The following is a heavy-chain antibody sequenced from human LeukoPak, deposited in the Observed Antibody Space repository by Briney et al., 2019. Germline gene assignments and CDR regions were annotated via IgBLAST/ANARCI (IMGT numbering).Heavy chain of an antibody. CDR1: GYSFTSYW. V-gene: IGHV5-51*01. J-gene: IGHJ4*02. Sequence: GESLKISCKGSGYSFTSYWIGWVRQMPGKGLEWMGIIYPGDSDTRYSPSFQGQVTISADKSISTAYLQWSSLKASDTTMYYCARHAYYYDSSGYYFGSAGDYWGQGTLVTVSS. CDR2: IYPGDSDT. CDR3: ARHAYYYDSSGYYFGSAGDY. D-gene: IGHD3-22*01.